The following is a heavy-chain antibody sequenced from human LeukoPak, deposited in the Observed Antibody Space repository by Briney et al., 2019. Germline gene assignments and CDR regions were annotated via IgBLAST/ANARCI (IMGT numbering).Heavy chain of an antibody. CDR1: GFTFSSYA. J-gene: IGHJ4*02. D-gene: IGHD1-1*01. CDR2: ISSSGSTI. Sequence: GGSLRLSCAASGFTFSSYAMIWVRQAPGKGLEWISYISSSGSTIYYADSVKGRFTISRDNAKNSLYLQMNSLRAEDTAVYYCGRIPRELDYWGQGTLVTVSS. CDR3: GRIPRELDY. V-gene: IGHV3-48*04.